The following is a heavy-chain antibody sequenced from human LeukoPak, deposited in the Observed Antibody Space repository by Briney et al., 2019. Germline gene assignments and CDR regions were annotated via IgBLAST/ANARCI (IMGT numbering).Heavy chain of an antibody. D-gene: IGHD3-22*01. CDR3: AREREDYYDSSGYYRVYYFDY. Sequence: GGYLRLSCAASGFTFDDFGMSWVRQAPGKGLEWGSGINWDGVSTAYADSVKGRFTIARDNAKNSMDLRMKSLKAKDTALYYCAREREDYYDSSGYYRVYYFDYWGQGTLVTVSS. V-gene: IGHV3-20*04. CDR2: INWDGVST. CDR1: GFTFDDFG. J-gene: IGHJ4*02.